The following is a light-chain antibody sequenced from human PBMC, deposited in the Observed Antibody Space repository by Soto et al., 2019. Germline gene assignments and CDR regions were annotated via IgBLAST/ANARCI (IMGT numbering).Light chain of an antibody. V-gene: IGKV3-11*01. J-gene: IGKJ4*01. CDR1: QSVFSS. CDR3: QQRSKLPRT. CDR2: GAS. Sequence: EIVMTQSPATLSVSPGERATLSCRASQSVFSSLAWYQQKPGQPPRVLIYGASNRATDIPARFSGSGSGTDFTLTISRLEPEDSAVYYCQQRSKLPRTFGGGTKVDIK.